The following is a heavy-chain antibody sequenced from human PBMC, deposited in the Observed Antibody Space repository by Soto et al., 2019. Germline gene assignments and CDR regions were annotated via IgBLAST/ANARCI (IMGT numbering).Heavy chain of an antibody. Sequence: QVQLQESGPGLVKPSETLSLTCTVSGGSISSYYWSWIRQPPGKGLEWIGYIYYSGSTNYNPSLKSRVTISVDTSKNQFSLKLSSVTAADTAVYYCARSLHQYYYYYYMDVWGKGTTVTVSS. CDR1: GGSISSYY. D-gene: IGHD3-16*02. CDR2: IYYSGST. J-gene: IGHJ6*03. CDR3: ARSLHQYYYYYYMDV. V-gene: IGHV4-59*01.